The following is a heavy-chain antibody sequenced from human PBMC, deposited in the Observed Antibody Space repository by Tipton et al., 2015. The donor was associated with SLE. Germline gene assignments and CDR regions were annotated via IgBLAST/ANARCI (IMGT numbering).Heavy chain of an antibody. CDR1: GGSISSHY. CDR3: ARASYGSGSYYNVDWYFDL. D-gene: IGHD3-10*01. CDR2: IYYSGST. V-gene: IGHV4-59*11. J-gene: IGHJ2*01. Sequence: TLSLTCTVSGGSISSHYWSWIRQPPGKGLEWIGYIYYSGSTNYNPSLKSRVTISVDTSKNQFSLKLSSVTAADTAVYYCARASYGSGSYYNVDWYFDLWGRVTLVTVSS.